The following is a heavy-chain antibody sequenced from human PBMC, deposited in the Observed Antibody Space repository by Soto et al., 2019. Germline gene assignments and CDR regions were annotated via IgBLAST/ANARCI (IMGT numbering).Heavy chain of an antibody. D-gene: IGHD1-26*01. CDR1: GFTFSSYA. CDR2: ISYDGSNK. V-gene: IGHV3-30-3*01. J-gene: IGHJ4*02. CDR3: ARDLGGSALDY. Sequence: QVQLVESGGGVVQPGRSLRLSCAASGFTFSSYAMHWVRQAPGKGLEWVAVISYDGSNKYYADSVKGRFTISRDNSKNTLYLQMNSLRAEDTAVYYCARDLGGSALDYWRQGTLVTVSS.